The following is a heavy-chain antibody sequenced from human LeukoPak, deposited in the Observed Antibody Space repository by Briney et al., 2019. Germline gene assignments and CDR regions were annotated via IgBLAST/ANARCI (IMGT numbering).Heavy chain of an antibody. V-gene: IGHV3-7*01. J-gene: IGHJ5*02. CDR2: IKEDGSEK. Sequence: GGPLRLSCAASGFTFTSYWMTWVRQAPGTGLELVANIKEDGSEKYYVDSVKGRFTISRDNAKNSLYLQMNSLRAEDTAVYYCVYGGSYYVAWGQGTLVTVSS. CDR3: VYGGSYYVA. D-gene: IGHD1-26*01. CDR1: GFTFTSYW.